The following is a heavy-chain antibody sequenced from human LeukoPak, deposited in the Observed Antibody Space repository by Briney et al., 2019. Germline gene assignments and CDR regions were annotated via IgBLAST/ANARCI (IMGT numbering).Heavy chain of an antibody. J-gene: IGHJ6*02. Sequence: GGSLTLSCAASRFAFSTYWMSWVRQAPGKGLECVANIKEDGSEKYYVDSVQGRFTIYRDNAKNSLYLQMNRLRAEDTAVYYCARDSPGSSRFYHYYGLDVWGQGTTVT. CDR1: RFAFSTYW. CDR3: ARDSPGSSRFYHYYGLDV. V-gene: IGHV3-7*05. CDR2: IKEDGSEK. D-gene: IGHD6-6*01.